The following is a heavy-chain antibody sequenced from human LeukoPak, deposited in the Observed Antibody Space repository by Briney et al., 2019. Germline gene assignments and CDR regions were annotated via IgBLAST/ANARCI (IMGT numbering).Heavy chain of an antibody. CDR3: ARPLHDSRGYYYFDY. Sequence: SEPLSLTCSVYGVSFIGYYWSWIRQPPGKGLEWIGEINQSGSTKYNPSLKSRVTISVDTSKNQFSLKLRSVTAADTAVYYCARPLHDSRGYYYFDYWGQGTLVTVSS. CDR1: GVSFIGYY. CDR2: INQSGST. J-gene: IGHJ4*02. V-gene: IGHV4-34*01. D-gene: IGHD3-22*01.